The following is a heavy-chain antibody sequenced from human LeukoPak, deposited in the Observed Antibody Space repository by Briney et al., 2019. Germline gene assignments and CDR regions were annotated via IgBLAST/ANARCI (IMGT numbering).Heavy chain of an antibody. Sequence: SETLSLTCTVSGRSISSYYWSWIRQPAGQGLEWIGRIYTSGRTNYNPSLKSRVTMSVDTSKNQFSLRLSSVTAADTAVYYCARGSLWFGELNYDYWGQGTLVTVSS. CDR2: IYTSGRT. J-gene: IGHJ4*02. CDR1: GRSISSYY. D-gene: IGHD3-10*01. V-gene: IGHV4-4*07. CDR3: ARGSLWFGELNYDY.